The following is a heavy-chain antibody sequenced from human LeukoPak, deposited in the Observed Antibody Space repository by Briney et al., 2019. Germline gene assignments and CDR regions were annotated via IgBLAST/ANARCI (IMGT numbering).Heavy chain of an antibody. J-gene: IGHJ6*02. Sequence: ASVKVSCKASGYTFTSNYIHWVRQAPGQGLEWMGMIYPRDGSTSYAQKFQGRVTVTRDTSTSTVHMELSGLRSEDTAVYYCARYIVVVPAAHPLGYYGMDVWGQGTTVTVSS. V-gene: IGHV1-46*01. CDR3: ARYIVVVPAAHPLGYYGMDV. CDR2: IYPRDGST. CDR1: GYTFTSNY. D-gene: IGHD2-2*01.